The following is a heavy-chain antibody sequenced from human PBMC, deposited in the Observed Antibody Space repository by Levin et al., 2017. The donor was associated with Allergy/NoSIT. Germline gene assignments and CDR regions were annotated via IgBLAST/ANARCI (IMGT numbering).Heavy chain of an antibody. Sequence: GGSLRLSCAASGFTFSSYGMHWVRQAPGKGLEWVAVIWYDGSNKYYADSVKGRFTISRDNSKNTLYLQMNSLRAEDTAVYYCARDYNKVRWLVPAYWGQGTLVTVSS. CDR1: GFTFSSYG. D-gene: IGHD6-19*01. CDR2: IWYDGSNK. CDR3: ARDYNKVRWLVPAY. V-gene: IGHV3-33*01. J-gene: IGHJ4*02.